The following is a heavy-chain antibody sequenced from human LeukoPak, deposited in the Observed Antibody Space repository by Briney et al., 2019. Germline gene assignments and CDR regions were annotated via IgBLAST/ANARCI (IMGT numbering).Heavy chain of an antibody. CDR2: IYYSGTT. Sequence: SETLSLTCTVSGGSISSSSYYWGWIRQPPGKGLEWIGSIYYSGTTYYNPSLKSRITISVDTSKNQFSLKLNSVTAADTAVYYCARTILRNAVDHPYGGYNLGRHNWFDPWGRGTLVSVSS. J-gene: IGHJ5*02. CDR3: ARTILRNAVDHPYGGYNLGRHNWFDP. D-gene: IGHD2-21*01. V-gene: IGHV4-39*07. CDR1: GGSISSSSYY.